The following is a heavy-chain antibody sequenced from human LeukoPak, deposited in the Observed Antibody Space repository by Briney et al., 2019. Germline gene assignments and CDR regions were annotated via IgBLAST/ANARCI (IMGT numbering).Heavy chain of an antibody. Sequence: GRSLRLSCAASGFTFSSYGMHWVRQAPGKALECLAVISYDGTNKYYADSMKGRFTISRDNSRNTLFLQMDSLRAEDTAVYYCAKDAILSQDAFDIWGQGTMVTVSS. J-gene: IGHJ3*02. CDR3: AKDAILSQDAFDI. CDR1: GFTFSSYG. D-gene: IGHD3-9*01. CDR2: ISYDGTNK. V-gene: IGHV3-30*18.